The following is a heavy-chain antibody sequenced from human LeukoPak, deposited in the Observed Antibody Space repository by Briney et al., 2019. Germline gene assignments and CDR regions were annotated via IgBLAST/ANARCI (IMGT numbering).Heavy chain of an antibody. Sequence: SETLSLTCTVSGGSISSYYWSWIRQPPGKGLEWIGYIYYSGSTNYNPSLKSRVTISVDTSKNQFSLKLSSVTAADTAVYYCARVLSGYDSYCYYYYGMDVWGQGTTVTVSS. V-gene: IGHV4-59*01. CDR3: ARVLSGYDSYCYYYYGMDV. J-gene: IGHJ6*02. CDR1: GGSISSYY. D-gene: IGHD5-12*01. CDR2: IYYSGST.